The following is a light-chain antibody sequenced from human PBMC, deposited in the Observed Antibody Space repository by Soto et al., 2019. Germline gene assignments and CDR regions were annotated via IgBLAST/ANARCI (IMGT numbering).Light chain of an antibody. V-gene: IGKV1-9*01. CDR1: RGISTY. CDR3: QQLNTYPLT. Sequence: DIQLTQSPAFLSASVGDRVTITCRASRGISTYLAWYQQKPGKAPTLLIYAAYTLQSGVPSRFSGSGSGTEFTLTISSLQPEDFATYYCQQLNTYPLTFGQGTKVEIK. CDR2: AAY. J-gene: IGKJ1*01.